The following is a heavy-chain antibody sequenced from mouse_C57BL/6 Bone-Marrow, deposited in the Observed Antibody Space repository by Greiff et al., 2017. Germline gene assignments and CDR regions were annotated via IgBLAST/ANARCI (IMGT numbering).Heavy chain of an antibody. D-gene: IGHD2-4*01. J-gene: IGHJ4*01. V-gene: IGHV1-75*01. Sequence: VQLQQSGPELVKPGASVKISCKASGYTFTDYYINWVKQRPGQGLEWIGWIFPGSGSTYYNEKFKGKATLTVDKSSSTAYMLLSSLTSEDSAVYFCARRSDYDVYYYAMDYWGQGTSVTVSS. CDR2: IFPGSGST. CDR3: ARRSDYDVYYYAMDY. CDR1: GYTFTDYY.